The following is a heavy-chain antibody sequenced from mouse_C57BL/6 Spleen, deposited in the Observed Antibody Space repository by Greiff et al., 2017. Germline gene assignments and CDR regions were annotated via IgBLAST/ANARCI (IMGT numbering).Heavy chain of an antibody. CDR1: GYTFTSYW. CDR3: ARNYGSSHSDY. J-gene: IGHJ2*01. D-gene: IGHD1-1*01. V-gene: IGHV1-61*01. CDR2: IYPSDSET. Sequence: VQLQQPGAELVRPGSSVKLSCKASGYTFTSYWMDWVKQRPGQGLEWIGNIYPSDSETHYNQKFKDKATLTVDKSSSTAYMQLSSLTSEDSAVYYCARNYGSSHSDYWGQGTTLTVSS.